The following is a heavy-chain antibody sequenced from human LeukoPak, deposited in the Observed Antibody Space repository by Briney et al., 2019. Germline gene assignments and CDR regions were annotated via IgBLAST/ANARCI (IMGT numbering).Heavy chain of an antibody. CDR2: ISAYNGNT. V-gene: IGHV1-18*01. CDR1: GYTFTSYG. D-gene: IGHD3-16*01. CDR3: ARDGGQLGGLYYFDY. J-gene: IGHJ4*02. Sequence: ASVKVSCKASGYTFTSYGISWVRQAPGQGLEWMGWISAYNGNTNYAQKLQGRVTMTTDTSTSTAYMGLRSLRSDDTAVYYCARDGGQLGGLYYFDYWGQGTLVTVSS.